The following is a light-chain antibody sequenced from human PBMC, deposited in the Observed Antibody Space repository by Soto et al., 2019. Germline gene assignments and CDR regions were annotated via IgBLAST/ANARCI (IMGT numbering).Light chain of an antibody. Sequence: QAVVTQEPSFSVSPGETVTLTCGLSSGSVSTSYYPSWYQQTPGQAPRTLIYSTNIRSSGVPDRFSGSILGNKAALTITGAQADDESDYYCVLYMGSVISVFGGGTKVTVL. J-gene: IGLJ3*02. CDR2: STN. V-gene: IGLV8-61*01. CDR3: VLYMGSVISV. CDR1: SGSVSTSYY.